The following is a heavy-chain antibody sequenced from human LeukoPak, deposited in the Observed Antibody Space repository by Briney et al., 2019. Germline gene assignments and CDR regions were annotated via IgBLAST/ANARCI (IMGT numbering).Heavy chain of an antibody. V-gene: IGHV4-34*01. CDR1: GGSFSPYY. J-gene: IGHJ4*02. Sequence: SETLSLTCAVYGGSFSPYYWSWIRQPPGKGLEWIGSIYYSGSTYYNPSLKSRVTISVDTSKNQFSLKLSSVTAADTAVYYCARRPYGPYYFDYWGQGTLVTVSS. D-gene: IGHD3-10*01. CDR3: ARRPYGPYYFDY. CDR2: IYYSGST.